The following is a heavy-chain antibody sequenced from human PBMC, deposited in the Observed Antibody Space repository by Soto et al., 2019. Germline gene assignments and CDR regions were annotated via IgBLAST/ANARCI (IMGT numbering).Heavy chain of an antibody. CDR2: IYSSGST. CDR3: ARGTTHFDY. Sequence: PSETLSLTCTVSGGSISSHYWTWIRQPPGKGLEWIGYIYSSGSTNYNPSLKSRVTISVDTSKNQFSLKLSSVTAADTAVYYCARGTTHFDYWGQGALVTVSS. J-gene: IGHJ4*02. V-gene: IGHV4-59*08. D-gene: IGHD4-4*01. CDR1: GGSISSHY.